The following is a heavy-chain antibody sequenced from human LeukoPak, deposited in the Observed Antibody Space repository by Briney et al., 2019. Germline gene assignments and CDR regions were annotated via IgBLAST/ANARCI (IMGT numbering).Heavy chain of an antibody. CDR1: GYSFTTYD. CDR2: MNPDSGST. CDR3: ARQGTSGRFRTFDV. V-gene: IGHV1-8*01. J-gene: IGHJ3*01. Sequence: ASVKVSCKASGYSFTTYDINWVRQAPGQGLEWMGWMNPDSGSTGYAPKFQGRVTMTRVTSIRTAYMELSSLTSEDTAVYYCARQGTSGRFRTFDVWGQGTMVTVSS. D-gene: IGHD2-2*01.